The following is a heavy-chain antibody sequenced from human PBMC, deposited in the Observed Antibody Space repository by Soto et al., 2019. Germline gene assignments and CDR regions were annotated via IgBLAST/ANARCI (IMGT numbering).Heavy chain of an antibody. CDR3: ARDRAARRFDY. J-gene: IGHJ4*02. CDR1: GGSVSSGSYY. D-gene: IGHD6-6*01. V-gene: IGHV4-61*01. CDR2: IYYSGST. Sequence: SETLSLTCTVSGGSVSSGSYYWSWIRQPPGKGLEWIGYIYYSGSTNYNPSLKSRVTISVDTSKNQFSLKLSSVTAADTAVYYCARDRAARRFDYWGQGTLVTVSS.